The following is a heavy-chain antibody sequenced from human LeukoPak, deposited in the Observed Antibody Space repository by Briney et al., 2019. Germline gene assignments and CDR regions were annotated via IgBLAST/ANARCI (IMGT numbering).Heavy chain of an antibody. J-gene: IGHJ4*02. Sequence: PGGSLRLSCAASGFTFSSYTMNWVRQAPGKGLEWVSCISSSSTNIYYADSVKGRFTISRDNAKNSLYLQMNSLRAEDTAVYYCARGIAARTRSTDYWGQGTLVTVSS. D-gene: IGHD6-6*01. CDR2: ISSSSTNI. CDR3: ARGIAARTRSTDY. CDR1: GFTFSSYT. V-gene: IGHV3-21*01.